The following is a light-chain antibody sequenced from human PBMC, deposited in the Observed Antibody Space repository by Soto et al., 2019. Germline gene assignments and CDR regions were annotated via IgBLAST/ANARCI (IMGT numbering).Light chain of an antibody. CDR1: QSVSSY. CDR3: QQRTDWVT. V-gene: IGKV3-11*01. CDR2: EAS. J-gene: IGKJ4*01. Sequence: EIVLTQSPATLSLSPGERATLSCRASQSVSSYLAWYQQKPGQAPRLLIYEASNRATGIPARFSGSGSGTDFTLTISSLEPEDFAVYYCQQRTDWVTFGRGTKVEIK.